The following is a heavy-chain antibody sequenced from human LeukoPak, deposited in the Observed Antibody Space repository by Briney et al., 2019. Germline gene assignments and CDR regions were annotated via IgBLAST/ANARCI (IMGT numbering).Heavy chain of an antibody. J-gene: IGHJ4*02. CDR3: ARGGGSYAFDY. V-gene: IGHV4-31*03. D-gene: IGHD1-26*01. CDR2: IYYSGST. CDR1: GGSISSGGYY. Sequence: PSETLSLTCTVSGGSISSGGYYWSWIRQHPGKGLEWIGYIYYSGSTYYNPSLKSRVTISVDTPKNQFSLKLSSVTAADTAVYYCARGGGSYAFDYWGQGTLVTVSS.